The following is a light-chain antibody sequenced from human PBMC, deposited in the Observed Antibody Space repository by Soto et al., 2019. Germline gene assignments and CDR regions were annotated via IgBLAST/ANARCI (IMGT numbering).Light chain of an antibody. J-gene: IGKJ5*01. CDR3: QERSNWPIN. CDR1: QSVSSY. Sequence: EIVLTQSPATLSLSPGERAGLCCRASQSVSSYLAWYQQKPGQAPRLLIYDTSVRAPGIPARFSGSGSGTDFTLTISSLEPEDFAVYYCQERSNWPINCGQGTRREIK. CDR2: DTS. V-gene: IGKV3-11*01.